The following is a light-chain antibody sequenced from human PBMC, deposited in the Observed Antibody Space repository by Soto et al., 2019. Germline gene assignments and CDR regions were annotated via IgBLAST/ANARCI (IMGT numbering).Light chain of an antibody. CDR1: SSDVGAYDY. CDR3: ASHTTTNSRV. CDR2: EIS. V-gene: IGLV2-14*03. J-gene: IGLJ1*01. Sequence: QSALTQPASVSGSPGQSIAISCTGTSSDVGAYDYVSWYQQHPDRAPRLVIYEISNRPSGVSNRFSGSKSVNTATLTISGLQAEDDADYYCASHTTTNSRVFGTGTKVTVL.